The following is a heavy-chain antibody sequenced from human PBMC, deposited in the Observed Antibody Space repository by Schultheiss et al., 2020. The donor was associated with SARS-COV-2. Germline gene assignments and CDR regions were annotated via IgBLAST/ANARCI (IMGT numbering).Heavy chain of an antibody. CDR3: ARLTTVIPNFPPYNWFDP. Sequence: GGSLRLSCAASGFTFSSYSMNWVRQAPGKGLEWVSSISSSSSYIYYADSVKGRFTISRDNAKNSLYLQMNSLRAEDTAVYYCARLTTVIPNFPPYNWFDPWGQGTLVTVSS. CDR1: GFTFSSYS. CDR2: ISSSSSYI. J-gene: IGHJ5*02. D-gene: IGHD4-17*01. V-gene: IGHV3-21*01.